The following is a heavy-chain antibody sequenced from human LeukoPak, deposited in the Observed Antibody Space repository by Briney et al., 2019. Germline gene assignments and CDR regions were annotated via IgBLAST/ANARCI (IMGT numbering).Heavy chain of an antibody. CDR3: ARSPDDAFDI. CDR1: GGSISSGGHY. J-gene: IGHJ3*02. CDR2: IYHTGTT. V-gene: IGHV4-31*03. Sequence: NASETLSLTCTVSGGSISSGGHYWTWIRQHPGKGLEWIAYIYHTGTTYYNPSLKSRVNISVDTSKNQFSLKLSSVTAADTAVYYCARSPDDAFDIWGQGTMVTVSS.